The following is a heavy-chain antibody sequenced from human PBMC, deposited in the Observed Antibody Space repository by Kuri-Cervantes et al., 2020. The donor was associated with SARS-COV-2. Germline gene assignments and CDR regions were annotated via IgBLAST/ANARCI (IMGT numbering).Heavy chain of an antibody. D-gene: IGHD5-18*01. CDR1: GYTLTELS. J-gene: IGHJ4*02. CDR2: FDPEDGET. CDR3: ATTDTAMVPEFDY. Sequence: ASVKVSCKVSGYTLTELSMHWVRQAPGKGLGWMGGFDPEDGETIYAQKFQGRVTMTEDTSTDTAYMELSSLRSEDTAVYYCATTDTAMVPEFDYWGQGTLVTVSS. V-gene: IGHV1-24*01.